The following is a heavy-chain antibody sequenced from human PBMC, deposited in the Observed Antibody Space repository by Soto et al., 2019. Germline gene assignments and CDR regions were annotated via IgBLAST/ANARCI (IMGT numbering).Heavy chain of an antibody. D-gene: IGHD4-17*01. CDR2: ISGGGGST. CDR3: VRPRYYGGKFAYGMDV. CDR1: GFTFNNYA. V-gene: IGHV3-23*01. Sequence: EVQLLESGGGLVQPGGSRRLSCAASGFTFNNYAMSWVRQAPGKGLEWVSGISGGGGSTYYADSVKGRFTISRDNSKNTLFLQMNSLRAEDTAVYYCVRPRYYGGKFAYGMDVWGQGTTVTVSS. J-gene: IGHJ6*02.